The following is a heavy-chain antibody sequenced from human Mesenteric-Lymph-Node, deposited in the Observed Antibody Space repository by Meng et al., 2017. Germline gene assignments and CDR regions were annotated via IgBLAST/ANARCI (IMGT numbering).Heavy chain of an antibody. D-gene: IGHD5-24*01. CDR2: IKQDGSEK. V-gene: IGHV3-7*01. CDR3: ARGLTKEMSRSVGVYFDF. J-gene: IGHJ4*02. Sequence: GGSLRLSCATSGFTFSAYWMSWVRQAPGKGLEWVANIKQDGSEKYYVDSVKGRFTISRDDAKKSLYLQVNSLRVEDTGVYYCARGLTKEMSRSVGVYFDFWGQGTLVTVSS. CDR1: GFTFSAYW.